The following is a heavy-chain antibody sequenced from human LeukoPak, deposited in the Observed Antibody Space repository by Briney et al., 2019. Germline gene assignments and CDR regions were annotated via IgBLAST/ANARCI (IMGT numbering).Heavy chain of an antibody. CDR3: AYTHRLSITMIVVVTSFDY. CDR1: GGSFSSSA. CDR2: IIPIFGTA. V-gene: IGHV1-69*13. Sequence: ASVKVSCKASGGSFSSSAINWVRQAPGQGLEWVGGIIPIFGTANFAQKFQGRVTITADESTRTAYMELSSLRSEDTAVYYCAYTHRLSITMIVVVTSFDYWGQGTLVTVSS. D-gene: IGHD3-22*01. J-gene: IGHJ4*02.